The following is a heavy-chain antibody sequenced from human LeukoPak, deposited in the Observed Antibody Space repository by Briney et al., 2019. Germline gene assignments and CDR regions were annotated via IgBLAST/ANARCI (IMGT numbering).Heavy chain of an antibody. CDR1: GYSISSGYY. CDR2: IYHSGST. CDR3: ARSAAPLIIIFGVATNWFDP. J-gene: IGHJ5*02. D-gene: IGHD3-3*01. V-gene: IGHV4-38-2*01. Sequence: SETLSLTCAVSGYSISSGYYWGWIRQPPGKGLEWIGSIYHSGSTYYNPSLKSRVTISVDTSKNQFSLKLSSVTAADTAVYYCARSAAPLIIIFGVATNWFDPWGQGTLVTVSS.